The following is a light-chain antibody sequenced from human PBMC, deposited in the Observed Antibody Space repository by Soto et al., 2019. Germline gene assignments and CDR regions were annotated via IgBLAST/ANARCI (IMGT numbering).Light chain of an antibody. CDR2: DVS. J-gene: IGLJ2*01. CDR1: SSDVGGYNY. Sequence: QSVLTQPRSVSGSPGQSVTISCTGTSSDVGGYNYVSWYQQHPGKAPKLMIYDVSKRPSGVPDRLSGSKSGNTASLTISGLQAEDEADYYCCSYAGSPYVVFGGGTKVTVL. V-gene: IGLV2-11*01. CDR3: CSYAGSPYVV.